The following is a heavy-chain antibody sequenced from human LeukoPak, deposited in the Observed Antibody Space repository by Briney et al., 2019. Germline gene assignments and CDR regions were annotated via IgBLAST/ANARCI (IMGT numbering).Heavy chain of an antibody. D-gene: IGHD7-27*01. CDR2: INHSGST. Sequence: PSETLSLTCAVYGGSFSGYYWSWIRQPPGKGLEWIGEINHSGSTNYDPSLKSRVTISVDTSKNQFSLKLSSVTAADTAVYYCARGIGTGGKGDYWGQGTLVTVSS. CDR1: GGSFSGYY. J-gene: IGHJ4*02. V-gene: IGHV4-34*01. CDR3: ARGIGTGGKGDY.